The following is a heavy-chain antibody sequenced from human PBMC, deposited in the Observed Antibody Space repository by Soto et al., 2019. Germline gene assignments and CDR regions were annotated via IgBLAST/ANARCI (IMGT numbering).Heavy chain of an antibody. D-gene: IGHD3-3*01. V-gene: IGHV1-69*06. J-gene: IGHJ4*02. Sequence: GASVKVSCKASGGTFSSYAISWVRQAPGQGLEWMGGIIPIFGTANYARKFQGRVTITADKSTSTAYMELSSLRSEDTAVYYCARWTSNYDFWSGYTGGFDYWGQGPRVSVSS. CDR2: IIPIFGTA. CDR3: ARWTSNYDFWSGYTGGFDY. CDR1: GGTFSSYA.